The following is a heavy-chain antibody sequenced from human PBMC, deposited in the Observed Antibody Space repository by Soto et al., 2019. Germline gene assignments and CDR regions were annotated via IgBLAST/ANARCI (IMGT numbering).Heavy chain of an antibody. CDR3: ARRRGGDCSSTSCYWSSYYGMDV. J-gene: IGHJ6*02. CDR2: INHSGST. V-gene: IGHV4-34*01. D-gene: IGHD2-2*01. CDR1: GGSFSGYY. Sequence: PSETLSLTCAVYGGSFSGYYWSWIRQPPGKGLEWIGEINHSGSTNYNPSLKSRVTISVDTPKNQFSLKLSSVTAADTAVYYCARRRGGDCSSTSCYWSSYYGMDVWGQGTTVTVSS.